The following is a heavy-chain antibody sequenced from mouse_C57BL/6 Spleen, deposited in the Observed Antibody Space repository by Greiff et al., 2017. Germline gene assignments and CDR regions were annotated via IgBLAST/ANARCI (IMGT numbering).Heavy chain of an antibody. D-gene: IGHD2-1*01. CDR3: ARGGIYYGNYGYFDV. CDR2: INPGSGGT. Sequence: QVQLQQSGAELVRPGTSVKVSCKASGYAFTNYLIEWVKQRPGQGLEWIGVINPGSGGTNYNEKFKGKATLTADKSSSTAYMQLSSLTSEDSAVYFCARGGIYYGNYGYFDVWGTGTTVTVSS. J-gene: IGHJ1*03. V-gene: IGHV1-54*01. CDR1: GYAFTNYL.